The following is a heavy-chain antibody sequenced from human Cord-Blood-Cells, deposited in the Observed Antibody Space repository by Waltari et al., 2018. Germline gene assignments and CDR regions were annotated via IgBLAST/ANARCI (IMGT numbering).Heavy chain of an antibody. Sequence: EVQLVESGGGLVQPGGSLRLSCAASGFTFSSYDMHWVRQATGKGLEWVSAIGTAGDTYYPGSVKGRFTISRENAKNSLYLQMNSLRAGDTAVYYCARASTRGYSGYDYWGQGTLVTVSS. CDR3: ARASTRGYSGYDY. J-gene: IGHJ4*02. CDR2: IGTAGDT. D-gene: IGHD5-12*01. CDR1: GFTFSSYD. V-gene: IGHV3-13*01.